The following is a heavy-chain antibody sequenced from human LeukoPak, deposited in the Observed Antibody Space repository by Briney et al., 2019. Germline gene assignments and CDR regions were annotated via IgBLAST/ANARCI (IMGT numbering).Heavy chain of an antibody. D-gene: IGHD3-22*01. CDR2: IYTSGST. J-gene: IGHJ5*02. V-gene: IGHV4-4*07. Sequence: PSETLSFTCTVSGGSISSYYWSWIRQPAGKGLEWIGRIYTSGSTNYNPSLKSRVTMSVDTSKNQFSLKLSSVTAADTAMYYCARATDASSGYFWFDPWGQGTLVTVSS. CDR3: ARATDASSGYFWFDP. CDR1: GGSISSYY.